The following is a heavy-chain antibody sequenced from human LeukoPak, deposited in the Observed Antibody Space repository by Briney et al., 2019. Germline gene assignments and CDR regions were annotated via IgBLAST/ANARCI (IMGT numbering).Heavy chain of an antibody. CDR3: ARHVSAYNPHWYFDL. Sequence: SETLSLTCTVSGDSLSDNYWSWIRQPAGKGLEWIGRIYTSGSINYNPSLKSRVSMSVDTSKNQLSLNLRSLTAAHTAVYYCARHVSAYNPHWYFDLWGRGTLVTVSA. CDR1: GDSLSDNY. D-gene: IGHD5-24*01. J-gene: IGHJ2*01. CDR2: IYTSGSI. V-gene: IGHV4-4*07.